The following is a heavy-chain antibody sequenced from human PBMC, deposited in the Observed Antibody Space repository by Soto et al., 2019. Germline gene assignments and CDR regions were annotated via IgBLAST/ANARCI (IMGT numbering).Heavy chain of an antibody. J-gene: IGHJ4*02. CDR1: GYTFSDLW. CDR2: IYPDDSDT. V-gene: IGHV5-51*01. D-gene: IGHD6-13*01. CDR3: ARLQAAAGDNDLTFDY. Sequence: GESLKISCKTSGYTFSDLWIGWVRQRPGKGLEWVGIIYPDDSDTRYSPSFQGHVTISADKSISTAYLQWSSLKASDTAMYYCARLQAAAGDNDLTFDYWGQGTLVTVSS.